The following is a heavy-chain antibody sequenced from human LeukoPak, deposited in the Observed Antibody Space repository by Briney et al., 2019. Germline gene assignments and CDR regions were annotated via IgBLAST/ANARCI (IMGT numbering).Heavy chain of an antibody. CDR3: ASGFSSSPYFDY. V-gene: IGHV3-21*01. Sequence: GGSLRLSCAASGFTFSSYSMNWVRQAPGKGLEWVSSISSSSSYIYYADSVKGRFTISRDNAKNSLHLQMNSLRAEDTAVYYCASGFSSSPYFDYWGQGTLVTVSS. CDR2: ISSSSSYI. CDR1: GFTFSSYS. D-gene: IGHD6-6*01. J-gene: IGHJ4*02.